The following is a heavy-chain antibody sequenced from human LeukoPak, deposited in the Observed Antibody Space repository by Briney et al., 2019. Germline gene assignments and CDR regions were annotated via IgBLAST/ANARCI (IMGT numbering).Heavy chain of an antibody. CDR1: GFTFSSYA. CDR3: AKGIIVTYYYGMDV. V-gene: IGHV3-23*01. Sequence: GGSLRLSCAASGFTFSSYAMSWVRQAPGKGLEWVSAISGSGGSTYYADSVKGRFTISRDNSKNTLYLQMNSLRAEDTAVYYCAKGIIVTYYYGMDVWGQGTTVTVSS. D-gene: IGHD3-22*01. CDR2: ISGSGGST. J-gene: IGHJ6*02.